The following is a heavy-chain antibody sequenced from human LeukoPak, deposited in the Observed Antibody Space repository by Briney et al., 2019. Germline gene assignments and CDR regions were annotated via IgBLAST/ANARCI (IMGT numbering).Heavy chain of an antibody. Sequence: PGGSLRLSCAASGFTFSSYAMSWVRQAPGKGLEWVSAITGSGGSTYYADSVKGRFTISRDNSKNTLYLQMNSLRAEDTAVYYCAKGTGTSGYYYMFDYWGQGTLVTFSS. V-gene: IGHV3-23*01. J-gene: IGHJ4*02. D-gene: IGHD3-22*01. CDR3: AKGTGTSGYYYMFDY. CDR2: ITGSGGST. CDR1: GFTFSSYA.